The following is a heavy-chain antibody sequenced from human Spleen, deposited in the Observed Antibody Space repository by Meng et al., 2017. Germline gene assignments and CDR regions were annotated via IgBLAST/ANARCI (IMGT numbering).Heavy chain of an antibody. CDR1: GYTSASYG. Sequence: QAQLLQSGAEVKKPGASVWISCKASGYTSASYGISWFRQAPGQGLEWLGWINAYNGDTNYAQTLQGRVTMTTDTSTSTAYMELRSLRSDDTAVYYCARVEVGITSGDYWGQGTLVTVSS. J-gene: IGHJ4*02. V-gene: IGHV1-18*01. CDR3: ARVEVGITSGDY. CDR2: INAYNGDT. D-gene: IGHD1-26*01.